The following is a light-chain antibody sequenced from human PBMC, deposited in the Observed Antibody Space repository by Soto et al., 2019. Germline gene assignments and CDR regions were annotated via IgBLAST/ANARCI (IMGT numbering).Light chain of an antibody. CDR2: DVS. V-gene: IGLV2-14*03. J-gene: IGLJ2*01. CDR3: TSSTSRNTLI. CDR1: SSDVGAYNY. Sequence: QSALTQPASVSGSPGQSITISCTGTSSDVGAYNYVSWYQQHPGKAPKLLIYDVSVRPSGISTRLSGSKSGNTAPLTISGLQPEDEADYYCTSSTSRNTLIFGGGTKLTVL.